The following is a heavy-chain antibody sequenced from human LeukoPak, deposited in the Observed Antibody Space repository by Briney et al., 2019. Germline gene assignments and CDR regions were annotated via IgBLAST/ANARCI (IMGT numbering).Heavy chain of an antibody. D-gene: IGHD3-3*01. CDR1: GDSISHSRSY. Sequence: PSETLSLTCTVSGDSISHSRSYWTWIRQSPGKGLEWIGSVTDTGNTYYNTSLKSRLALSVDTSRNQFSLRLRSVTAADTAVYYCAREYYDFWSGYPDYWGQGTLVTVSS. CDR2: VTDTGNT. CDR3: AREYYDFWSGYPDY. V-gene: IGHV4-39*07. J-gene: IGHJ4*02.